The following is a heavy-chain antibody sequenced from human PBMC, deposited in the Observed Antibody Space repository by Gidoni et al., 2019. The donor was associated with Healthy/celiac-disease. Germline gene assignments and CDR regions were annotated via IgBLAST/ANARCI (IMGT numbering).Heavy chain of an antibody. CDR3: ARFIHHSSPLAAAFGGMDV. Sequence: QVTLRESGPALVKPTQTLTLTCTFSGFSLSTSGMCVSWIRQPPGKALEWLARIDWDDDKYYSTSLKTRLTISKDTSKNQVVLTMTNMDPVDTATYYCARFIHHSSPLAAAFGGMDVWGQGTTVTVSS. CDR1: GFSLSTSGMC. D-gene: IGHD3-16*01. J-gene: IGHJ6*02. V-gene: IGHV2-70*15. CDR2: IDWDDDK.